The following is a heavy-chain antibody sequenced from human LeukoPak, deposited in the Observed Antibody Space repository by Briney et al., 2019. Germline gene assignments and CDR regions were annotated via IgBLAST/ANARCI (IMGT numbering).Heavy chain of an antibody. D-gene: IGHD3-3*01. V-gene: IGHV3-15*01. CDR1: ESPFINPG. Sequence: GGPLRPPVAASESPFINPGISGSGKAPGKGREWVGRIKSKTDGGTTDYAAPVKGRFTISRDDSKNTLYLQMNSLKTEDTAVYYCSRWVGITNDYWGQGTLVTVSS. CDR3: SRWVGITNDY. CDR2: IKSKTDGGTT. J-gene: IGHJ4*02.